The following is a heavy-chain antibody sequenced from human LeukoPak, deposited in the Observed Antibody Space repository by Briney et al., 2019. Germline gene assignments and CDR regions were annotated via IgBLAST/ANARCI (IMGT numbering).Heavy chain of an antibody. D-gene: IGHD3-22*01. V-gene: IGHV3-7*01. CDR1: GFTFSSYW. CDR3: ARELGITMTVVVTTGDAFDI. CDR2: IKQDGSEK. J-gene: IGHJ3*02. Sequence: GGSLRLSCAASGFTFSSYWMSWVRQAPGKGLEWVANIKQDGSEKYYVDSVKGRFTISRDNAKNSLYLQMNSLRAEDTAVYYCARELGITMTVVVTTGDAFDIWGQGTMVTVSS.